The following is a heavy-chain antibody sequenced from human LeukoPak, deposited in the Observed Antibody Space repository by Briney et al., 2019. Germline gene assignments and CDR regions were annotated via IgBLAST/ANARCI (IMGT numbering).Heavy chain of an antibody. V-gene: IGHV3-21*04. D-gene: IGHD3-10*01. CDR3: AKDRDNYYYPFDY. J-gene: IGHJ4*02. Sequence: DSVKGRFTVSRDNAKNSLSLQMNSLRAEDTAVYYCAKDRDNYYYPFDYWGQGTLVTVSS.